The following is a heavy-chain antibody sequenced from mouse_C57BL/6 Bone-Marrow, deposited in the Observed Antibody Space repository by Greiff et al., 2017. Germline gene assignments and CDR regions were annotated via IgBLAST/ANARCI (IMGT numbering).Heavy chain of an antibody. D-gene: IGHD1-1*01. CDR3: ARTLYYYGSSYDWFAY. CDR2: IDPSDSYT. Sequence: VQLQQSGAELVMPGASVKLSCKASGYTFTSYWMHWVKQRPGQGLEWIGEIDPSDSYTNYNQKFKGKSTLTVDKSSSTAYMQLSSLTSEDSAVYYCARTLYYYGSSYDWFAYWGQGTLVTVSA. CDR1: GYTFTSYW. J-gene: IGHJ3*01. V-gene: IGHV1-69*01.